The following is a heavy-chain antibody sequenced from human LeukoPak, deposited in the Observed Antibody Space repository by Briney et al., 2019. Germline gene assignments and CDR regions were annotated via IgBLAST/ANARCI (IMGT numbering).Heavy chain of an antibody. D-gene: IGHD2-21*02. CDR2: ISSSDNTV. CDR3: ARRLPYYGMDV. V-gene: IGHV3-48*03. Sequence: GGSLRLSCAASGFTFSSYAISWVRQAPGKGLEWVSYISSSDNTVNYADSVKGRFTISRDNAKNSLYLQMNCLRAEDTAAYYCARRLPYYGMDVWGQGTTVTVSS. CDR1: GFTFSSYA. J-gene: IGHJ6*02.